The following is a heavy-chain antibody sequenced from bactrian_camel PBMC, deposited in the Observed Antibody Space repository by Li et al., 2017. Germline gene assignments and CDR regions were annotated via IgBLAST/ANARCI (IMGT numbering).Heavy chain of an antibody. CDR2: IDSNGYT. V-gene: IGHV3S53*01. J-gene: IGHJ6*01. CDR1: GYTYC. CDR3: AADSGGGGYCYSAPVFTFGY. D-gene: IGHD2*01. Sequence: HVQLVESGGGSVQAGGSLKLSCAASGYTYCMGWFRQGPGKEREVVARIDSNGYTRYADSVKGRFTISRDNARNILYPQMNSLKPEDTAMYYCAADSGGGGYCYSAPVFTFGYRGQGTQVTVS.